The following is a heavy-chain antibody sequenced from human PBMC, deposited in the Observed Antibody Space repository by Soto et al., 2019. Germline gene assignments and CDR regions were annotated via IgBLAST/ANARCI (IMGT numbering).Heavy chain of an antibody. V-gene: IGHV3-33*01. J-gene: IGHJ4*02. CDR1: GFTFSSYG. CDR2: IWYDGSNK. Sequence: GGSLRLSCAASGFTFSSYGMHWVRQAPGKGLEWVAVIWYDGSNKYYADSVKGRFTISRDNSKNTLYLQMNSLRAEDTAVYYCARVLPPCSGGSCYSFEIDYWGQGTLVTVSS. D-gene: IGHD2-15*01. CDR3: ARVLPPCSGGSCYSFEIDY.